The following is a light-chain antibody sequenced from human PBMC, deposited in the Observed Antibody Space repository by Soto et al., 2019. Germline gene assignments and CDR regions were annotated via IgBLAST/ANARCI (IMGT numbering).Light chain of an antibody. CDR2: GAS. J-gene: IGKJ2*01. CDR3: QHYGASPKYT. Sequence: ELGLTQSPGTLSLSPGLRSTLSCKDSQSVCSSSLAWYRQRPGQAPRLLIYGASRSATGIPDSFSGSRSGTDFTLTISRLEPEDFAVYYCQHYGASPKYTFGQGTTLECK. CDR1: QSVCSSS. V-gene: IGKV3-20*01.